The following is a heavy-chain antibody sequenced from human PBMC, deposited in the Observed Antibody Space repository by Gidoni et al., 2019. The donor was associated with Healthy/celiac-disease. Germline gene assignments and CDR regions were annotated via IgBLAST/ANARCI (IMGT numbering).Heavy chain of an antibody. D-gene: IGHD3-22*01. CDR1: GGSISSGDYY. V-gene: IGHV4-30-4*01. CDR2: IYYSGST. CDR3: ARAGYYYDSSGYLFDY. Sequence: QVQLQESGPGLVKPSQTLSLTCTVSGGSISSGDYYWSWIRQPPGKGLEWIGYIYYSGSTYYNPSLKSRVTISVDTSKNQFSLKLSSVTAADTAVYYCARAGYYYDSSGYLFDYWGQGTLVTVSS. J-gene: IGHJ4*02.